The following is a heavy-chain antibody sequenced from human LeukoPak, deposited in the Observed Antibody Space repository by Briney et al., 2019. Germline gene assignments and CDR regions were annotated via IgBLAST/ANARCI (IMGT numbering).Heavy chain of an antibody. D-gene: IGHD3-3*01. CDR1: GGSIRSYY. Sequence: SETLSLTCTVSGGSIRSYYWSWIRQSAGKGLEWIGRIYTSGSTNYNPSLKSRVTMSVDTSKNQFSLKVKSVTAADTAVYYCARDNSYDSMDVWGKGTTVTVSS. CDR3: ARDNSYDSMDV. CDR2: IYTSGST. V-gene: IGHV4-4*07. J-gene: IGHJ6*04.